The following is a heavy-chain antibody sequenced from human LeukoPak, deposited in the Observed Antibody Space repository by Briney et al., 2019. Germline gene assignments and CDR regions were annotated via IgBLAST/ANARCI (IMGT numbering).Heavy chain of an antibody. CDR3: AREISNFDY. J-gene: IGHJ4*02. V-gene: IGHV4-59*01. CDR2: ISYSGST. Sequence: SETLSLTCTVSGGSISSYYWSWIRQPPGKGLEWIACISYSGSTKYNPSLKSRVTISVDTSKNQLSLKLSSVTAADTAVYYCAREISNFDYWGQGTLVTVSS. CDR1: GGSISSYY.